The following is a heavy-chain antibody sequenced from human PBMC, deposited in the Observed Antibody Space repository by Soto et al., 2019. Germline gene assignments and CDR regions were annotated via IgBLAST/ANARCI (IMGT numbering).Heavy chain of an antibody. CDR2: INTDGTGT. CDR3: TRDRQGPHLYFDY. J-gene: IGHJ4*02. CDR1: SSHW. D-gene: IGHD6-6*01. V-gene: IGHV3-74*01. Sequence: SSHWPHWLRQPPGKGLEWVSRINTDGTGTSYADSVKGRFTISRDNAKNTLYLQMNNLRAEDTAIYYCTRDRQGPHLYFDYWGQGNLVTVSS.